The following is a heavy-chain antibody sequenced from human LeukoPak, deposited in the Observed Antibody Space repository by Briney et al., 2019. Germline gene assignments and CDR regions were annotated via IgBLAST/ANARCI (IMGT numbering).Heavy chain of an antibody. CDR1: GGSISSYY. J-gene: IGHJ2*01. Sequence: PSETLSLTCTVSGGSISSYYWSWFRQPAGKGLEWIGRIYTSESPTYNPSLKSRVTMSLDTSKNQFSLKLSSVTAADTAVYYCARVSSSWYQDWYFDLWGRGTLVTVSS. CDR2: IYTSESP. CDR3: ARVSSSWYQDWYFDL. V-gene: IGHV4-4*07. D-gene: IGHD6-13*01.